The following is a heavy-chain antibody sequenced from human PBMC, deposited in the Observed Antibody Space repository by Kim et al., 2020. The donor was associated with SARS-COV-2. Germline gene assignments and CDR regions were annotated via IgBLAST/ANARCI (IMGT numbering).Heavy chain of an antibody. Sequence: KGRFTISRDNAKNSLYLQMNSLRAEDTAVYYCARGGSHYYGSGSHDAFDIWGQGTMVTVSS. J-gene: IGHJ3*02. CDR3: ARGGSHYYGSGSHDAFDI. D-gene: IGHD3-10*01. V-gene: IGHV3-48*03.